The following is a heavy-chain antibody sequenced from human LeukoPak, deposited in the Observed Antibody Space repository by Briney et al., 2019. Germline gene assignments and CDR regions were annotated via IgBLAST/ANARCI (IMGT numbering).Heavy chain of an antibody. CDR3: AATSYNYDSSGYYWPDAFDI. Sequence: ASVKVSCKASGYTFTSYGISWVRQAPGQGLEWMGWISANNGNTNYAQKLQGRVTMTTDTSTSTAYMELRSLRSDDTAVYYCAATSYNYDSSGYYWPDAFDIWGQGTMVTVSS. D-gene: IGHD3-22*01. J-gene: IGHJ3*02. CDR1: GYTFTSYG. CDR2: ISANNGNT. V-gene: IGHV1-18*01.